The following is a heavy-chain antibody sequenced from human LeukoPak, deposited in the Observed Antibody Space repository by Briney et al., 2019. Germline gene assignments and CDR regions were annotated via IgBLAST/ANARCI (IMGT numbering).Heavy chain of an antibody. D-gene: IGHD3-3*01. V-gene: IGHV4-4*09. CDR3: ARQGYDFWSGYHNWFDP. CDR1: GGSISSYY. CDR2: IYTSGST. J-gene: IGHJ5*02. Sequence: SETLSLACTVSGGSISSYYWSWIRQPPGKGLEWIGYIYTSGSTNYNPSLKSRVTISVDTSKNQFSLKLSSVTAADTAVYYCARQGYDFWSGYHNWFDPWGQGTLVTASS.